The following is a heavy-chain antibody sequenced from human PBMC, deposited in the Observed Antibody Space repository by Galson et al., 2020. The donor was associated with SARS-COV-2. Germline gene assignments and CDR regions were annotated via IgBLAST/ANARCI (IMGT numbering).Heavy chain of an antibody. Sequence: SETLSLTCTVTGGSISPHYWSWNRQPPGKGPEWLGNINYSRSTHYKHTLKRRLTISVDKSRNQLSLKLTSVTAADTAVYYCARHAEFDYSDSHFDPWGLGTLVSVSS. V-gene: IGHV4-59*08. D-gene: IGHD4-17*01. CDR2: INYSRST. J-gene: IGHJ5*02. CDR3: ARHAEFDYSDSHFDP. CDR1: GGSISPHY.